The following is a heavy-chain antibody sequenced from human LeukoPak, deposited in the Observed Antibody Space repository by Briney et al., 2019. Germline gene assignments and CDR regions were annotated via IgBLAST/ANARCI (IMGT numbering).Heavy chain of an antibody. CDR2: INPSGGST. D-gene: IGHD2-2*01. V-gene: IGHV1-46*01. J-gene: IGHJ6*02. Sequence: GASVKVSCKASGYTFTSYYMHWVRQAPGQGLEWMGIINPSGGSTSYAQKFQGRVTMTRDTSTSTVYMELSSLRSEDTAVYYRARDCSSTSCHLGMDVWGQGTTVTVSS. CDR1: GYTFTSYY. CDR3: ARDCSSTSCHLGMDV.